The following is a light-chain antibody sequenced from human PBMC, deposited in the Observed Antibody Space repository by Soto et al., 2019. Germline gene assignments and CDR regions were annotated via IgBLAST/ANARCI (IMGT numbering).Light chain of an antibody. Sequence: IQLTQSPSSLSASVGARVTITCRASQGISSYLAWYQQKPGQAPRLLIYAASTLQGGVPSRFSGTGSGTDFTLTISSLQPEDFATYYCQQLNSYPVTFGPGTKVDIK. CDR2: AAS. CDR1: QGISSY. J-gene: IGKJ3*01. V-gene: IGKV1-9*01. CDR3: QQLNSYPVT.